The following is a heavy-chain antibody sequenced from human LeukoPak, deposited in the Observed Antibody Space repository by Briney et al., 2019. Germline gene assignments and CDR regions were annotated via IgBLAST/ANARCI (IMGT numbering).Heavy chain of an antibody. CDR1: GFTFTSSA. CDR3: ASIDMGDY. V-gene: IGHV1-3*04. CDR2: INTGNGDT. J-gene: IGHJ4*02. D-gene: IGHD1-26*01. Sequence: ASVKVSCKASGFTFTSSAVQWVRQAPGQRPEWMGWINTGNGDTKYLQNFQGRVTFSRDTSASTAFMELNSLRSEDTAVYYCASIDMGDYWGQGTLVTVSS.